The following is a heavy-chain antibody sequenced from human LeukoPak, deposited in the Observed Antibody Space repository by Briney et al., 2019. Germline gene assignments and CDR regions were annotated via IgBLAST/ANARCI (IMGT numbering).Heavy chain of an antibody. Sequence: ASVKVSCKASGYTFTGYYMHWVRQAPGQGLEWMGWMNPNSGNTGYAQKFQGRVTMTRNTSISTAYMELSSLRSEDTAVYYCARARRRAIDYYYYYYMDVWGKGTTVTVSS. CDR2: MNPNSGNT. D-gene: IGHD3-10*01. J-gene: IGHJ6*03. V-gene: IGHV1-8*02. CDR3: ARARRRAIDYYYYYYMDV. CDR1: GYTFTGYY.